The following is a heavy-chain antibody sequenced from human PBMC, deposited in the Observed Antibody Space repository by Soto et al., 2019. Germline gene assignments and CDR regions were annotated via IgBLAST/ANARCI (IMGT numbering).Heavy chain of an antibody. CDR1: GDSVSTNSAT. J-gene: IGHJ5*01. D-gene: IGHD2-8*01. CDR3: VILIGNSWSDS. Sequence: SQTLSLTCAISGDSVSTNSATWDGIRQSPSRGLEWLGRTYYRSTWSYDDAVSVQGRITINPDTSNNQFSLHLSSVTPDDPAVYYCVILIGNSWSDSCCQGTPVTVSS. CDR2: TYYRSTWSY. V-gene: IGHV6-1*01.